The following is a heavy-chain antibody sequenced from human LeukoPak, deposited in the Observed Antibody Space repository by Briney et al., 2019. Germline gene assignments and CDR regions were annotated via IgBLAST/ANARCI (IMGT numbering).Heavy chain of an antibody. CDR1: GFTVSSNY. CDR2: ISGSGGST. V-gene: IGHV3-23*01. CDR3: AKDLSPEKGYSDCFDY. J-gene: IGHJ4*02. Sequence: GGSLRLSCAASGFTVSSNYMSWVRQAPGKGLEWVSAISGSGGSTYYADSVKGRFTISRDNSKNTLYLQMNSLRAEDTAVYYCAKDLSPEKGYSDCFDYWGQGTLVTVSS. D-gene: IGHD5-12*01.